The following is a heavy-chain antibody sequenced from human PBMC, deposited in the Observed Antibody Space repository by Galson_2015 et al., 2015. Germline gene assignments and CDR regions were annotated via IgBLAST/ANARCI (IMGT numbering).Heavy chain of an antibody. V-gene: IGHV3-23*01. J-gene: IGHJ5*02. CDR1: GFTFSNYA. CDR3: TKKAVTVRSWFDP. CDR2: ISYGGGST. D-gene: IGHD4-23*01. Sequence: SLRLSCAVSGFTFSNYAMTWVRQAPGKGLEWVSTISYGGGSTYYADSVKGRFTISRDNSKNTLYLQMNSLRAEDTAVYYCTKKAVTVRSWFDPWGQATLVTVSS.